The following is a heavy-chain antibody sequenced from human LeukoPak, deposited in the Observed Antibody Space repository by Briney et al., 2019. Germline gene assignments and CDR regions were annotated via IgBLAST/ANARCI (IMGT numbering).Heavy chain of an antibody. V-gene: IGHV3-48*03. CDR2: ISSSGRAI. CDR3: ARCPRWAHFDY. J-gene: IGHJ4*02. D-gene: IGHD4-23*01. CDR1: GFTFSSYE. Sequence: GGSLRLSRAGSGFTFSSYEMNWVRQAPGKGLEWVSYISSSGRAIYYADSVKGRFTVSRDNAKNSLYLQMNSLRAEDTAVYYCARCPRWAHFDYWGQGTLVTVSS.